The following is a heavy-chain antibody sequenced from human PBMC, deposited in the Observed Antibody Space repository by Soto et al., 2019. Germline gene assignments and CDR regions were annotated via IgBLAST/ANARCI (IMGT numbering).Heavy chain of an antibody. CDR1: GYTFTNYG. CDR2: VSAYNGER. CDR3: SRGTSIPASGDY. V-gene: IGHV1-18*01. D-gene: IGHD6-6*01. Sequence: QVQLVQSGAEVKKPGASVKVSCKASGYTFTNYGINWVRQAPGQGLEWLGWVSAYNGERRYAQRVQARVIMTTDTSTTTAYXELRXLRSDDTAVYYCSRGTSIPASGDYWGQGTLVTVS. J-gene: IGHJ4*01.